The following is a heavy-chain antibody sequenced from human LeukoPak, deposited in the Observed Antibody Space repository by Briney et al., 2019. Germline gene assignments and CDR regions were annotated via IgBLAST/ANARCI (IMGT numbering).Heavy chain of an antibody. V-gene: IGHV1-18*01. CDR2: ISAYNGNT. J-gene: IGHJ5*02. Sequence: ASVKVSCKASGYTFASYGITWVRQAPGQGLEWMGWISAYNGNTNYAQKLQGRVTMTTDTSTSTAYMELRSLRSDDTAIYYCARGAAGKGNWFDPWGQGTLVTVSS. CDR1: GYTFASYG. D-gene: IGHD6-13*01. CDR3: ARGAAGKGNWFDP.